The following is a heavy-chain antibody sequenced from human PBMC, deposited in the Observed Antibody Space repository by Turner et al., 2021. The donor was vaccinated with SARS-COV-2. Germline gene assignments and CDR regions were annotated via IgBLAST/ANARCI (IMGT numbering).Heavy chain of an antibody. CDR1: GGSITKNYDY. V-gene: IGHV4-39*01. CDR3: ARLPERYFFDY. CDR2: IYYSGNT. J-gene: IGHJ4*02. Sequence: LPLQESGPGLVTPSETLSLTSTVSGGSITKNYDYWGWIRQPPGKGLEWIGSIYYSGNTYYNPSLKSRVTISVDTSKSQFSLKLSSVTAADTAVYYCARLPERYFFDYWGQGALVTVSS.